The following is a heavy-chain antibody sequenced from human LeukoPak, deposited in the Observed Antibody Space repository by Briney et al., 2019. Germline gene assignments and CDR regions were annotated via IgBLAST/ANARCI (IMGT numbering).Heavy chain of an antibody. D-gene: IGHD2-2*02. CDR1: GFTFDDYA. CDR3: AKDVRVSPLYTFDS. CDR2: ISWNSASI. J-gene: IGHJ4*02. V-gene: IGHV3-9*01. Sequence: GGSLRLSCAASGFTFDDYAMHWVRQAPGKVLEWVSGISWNSASIYYADSLKGRFTISRDNAKNSLYLQLNSLTVEDTAVYYCAKDVRVSPLYTFDSWGQGTLVTVSS.